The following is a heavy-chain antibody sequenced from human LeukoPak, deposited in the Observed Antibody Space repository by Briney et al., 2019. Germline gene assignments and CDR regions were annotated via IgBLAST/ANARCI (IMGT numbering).Heavy chain of an antibody. V-gene: IGHV4-38-2*02. D-gene: IGHD4-17*01. CDR2: MFHTGST. CDR3: ARAPSYGDYMDY. J-gene: IGHJ4*02. CDR1: GYSISTDFY. Sequence: SETLSLTCSVSGYSISTDFYWGLVRQTPGKGLEWIGNMFHTGSTYFNPSLRSRVTISLDTSKNQFSLKLNSVTAAGTAVYYCARAPSYGDYMDYWGQGTLVTVSS.